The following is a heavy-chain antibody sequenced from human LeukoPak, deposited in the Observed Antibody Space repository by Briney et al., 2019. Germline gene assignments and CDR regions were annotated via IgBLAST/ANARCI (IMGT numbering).Heavy chain of an antibody. D-gene: IGHD2-21*02. CDR1: GGSFSGYY. CDR2: INHSGST. CDR3: ARGRVTAIPFDY. Sequence: PSETLSLTCTVYGGSFSGYYWSWIRQPPGKGLEWIGEINHSGSTNYNPSLKSRVTISVDTSKNQFSLKLSSVTAADTAVYYCARGRVTAIPFDYWGQGTLVTVSS. V-gene: IGHV4-34*01. J-gene: IGHJ4*02.